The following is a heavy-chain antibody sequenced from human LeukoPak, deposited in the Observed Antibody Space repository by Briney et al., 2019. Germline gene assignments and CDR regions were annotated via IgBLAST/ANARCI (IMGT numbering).Heavy chain of an antibody. D-gene: IGHD1-1*01. Sequence: GGSLRLSCAASGFTLDDYGMSWVRQAPGKGLEWVSGINWNGGSTGYADSVRGRFTISRDNAKNSLYLQMNSLRAEDTALYYCARWNGAGYYYYYYMDVWGKGTTVTVSS. V-gene: IGHV3-20*04. J-gene: IGHJ6*03. CDR1: GFTLDDYG. CDR2: INWNGGST. CDR3: ARWNGAGYYYYYYMDV.